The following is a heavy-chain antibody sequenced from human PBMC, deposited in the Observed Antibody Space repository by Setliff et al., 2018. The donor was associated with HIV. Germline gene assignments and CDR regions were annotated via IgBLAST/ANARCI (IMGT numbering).Heavy chain of an antibody. D-gene: IGHD6-6*01. V-gene: IGHV5-51*01. Sequence: GESLKISCKGSGYSFTSYWIGWVRQMPGKGLEWMGIIYPGDSDTRYSPSFQGQVTISADKSISTAYLQWSSLKASDTAMYYCARQRSIAARPNSAFDIWGQGTMVTV. CDR3: ARQRSIAARPNSAFDI. CDR1: GYSFTSYW. J-gene: IGHJ3*02. CDR2: IYPGDSDT.